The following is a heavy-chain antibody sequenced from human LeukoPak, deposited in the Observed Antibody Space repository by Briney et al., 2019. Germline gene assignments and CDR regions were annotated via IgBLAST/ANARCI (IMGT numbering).Heavy chain of an antibody. J-gene: IGHJ5*02. D-gene: IGHD2-2*01. CDR2: ISYTGST. CDR3: AGTSIVVVPDDWFDP. CDR1: GASIRSSY. V-gene: IGHV4-59*08. Sequence: PSETLSLTCTVSGASIRSSYWSWIRQPPGKGLEWIGYISYTGSTNYNPSLKSRVTISVDTSKNQFSLKLSSVTAADTAVYYCAGTSIVVVPDDWFDPWGQGTLVTVSS.